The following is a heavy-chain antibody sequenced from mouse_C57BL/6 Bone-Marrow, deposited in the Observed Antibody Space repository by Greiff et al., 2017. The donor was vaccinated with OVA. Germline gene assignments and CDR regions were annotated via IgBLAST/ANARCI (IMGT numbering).Heavy chain of an antibody. J-gene: IGHJ2*01. CDR1: GFNIKDDY. D-gene: IGHD1-1*01. CDR3: TTRYYGSSYAYFDY. CDR2: IDPENGDT. V-gene: IGHV14-4*01. Sequence: EVQLQQSGAELVRPGASVKLSCTASGFNIKDDYMHWVKQRPEQGLEWIGWIDPENGDTEYASKFQGKATITADTSSNTAYLQLSSLTSEDTAVYYCTTRYYGSSYAYFDYWGQGTTLTVSS.